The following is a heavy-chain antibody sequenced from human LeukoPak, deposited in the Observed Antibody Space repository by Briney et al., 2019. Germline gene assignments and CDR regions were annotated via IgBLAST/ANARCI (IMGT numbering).Heavy chain of an antibody. V-gene: IGHV3-23*01. CDR3: ARPYGSGTFDP. CDR1: GFTFTTYA. CDR2: ISGSAGST. D-gene: IGHD3-10*01. Sequence: GGSLRLSCAASGFTFTTYAMSWVRQAPGKGLEWVSTISGSAGSTYYADSVKGRFTVSRDNSKNTLYLQMNSLRAEDTAVYYCARPYGSGTFDPWGQGTLVTVSS. J-gene: IGHJ5*02.